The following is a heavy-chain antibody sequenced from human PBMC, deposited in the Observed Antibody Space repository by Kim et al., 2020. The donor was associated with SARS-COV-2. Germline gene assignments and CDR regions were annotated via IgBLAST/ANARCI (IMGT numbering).Heavy chain of an antibody. CDR3: ATEVSSANMSDY. J-gene: IGHJ4*02. D-gene: IGHD6-25*01. Sequence: YYADSVKGRCTISTDNARNSLYLQMSSMRAEDTAVDYCATEVSSANMSDYWGQGTLVAVSS. V-gene: IGHV3-21*01.